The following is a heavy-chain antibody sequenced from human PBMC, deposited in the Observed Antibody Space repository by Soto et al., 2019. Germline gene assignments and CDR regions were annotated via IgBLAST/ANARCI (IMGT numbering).Heavy chain of an antibody. D-gene: IGHD3-3*01. CDR2: IYWDDDK. V-gene: IGHV2-5*02. CDR1: GFSLTTSGVG. J-gene: IGHJ4*02. CDR3: AHRVLRTVFGLVTTTAIYFDF. Sequence: QITLKESGPTVVKPTETLTLTCTFSGFSLTTSGVGVGWVRQSPGKAPEWLALIYWDDDKRYSTSIKSRLTSTKDTSKNQVVLTMANVDPADTATYYCAHRVLRTVFGLVTTTAIYFDFWGQGTPVVVSS.